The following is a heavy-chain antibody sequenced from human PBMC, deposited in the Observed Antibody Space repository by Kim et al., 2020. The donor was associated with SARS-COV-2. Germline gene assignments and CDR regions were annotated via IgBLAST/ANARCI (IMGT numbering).Heavy chain of an antibody. Sequence: GGSLRLSCAASGFTFSSYAMSWVRQAPGKGPEWVSLVSGSGGSTYHADSVKGRFAISRDNSKKTLYLQMNSLRAEDTAVYYCAKGEINNWSFFDYWGQGT. CDR1: GFTFSSYA. D-gene: IGHD1-1*01. V-gene: IGHV3-23*01. J-gene: IGHJ4*02. CDR3: AKGEINNWSFFDY. CDR2: VSGSGGST.